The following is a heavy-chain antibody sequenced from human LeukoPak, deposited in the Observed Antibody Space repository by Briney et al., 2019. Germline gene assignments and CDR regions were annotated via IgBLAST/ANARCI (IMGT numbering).Heavy chain of an antibody. CDR3: ARDCGGDCQDAFDI. Sequence: SETLSLTCTVSGGSISSSSYYWGWIRQPPGKGLEWIGSIYYSGSTYYNPSLKSRVTISVDTSKNQFSLKLSSVTAADTAVYYCARDCGGDCQDAFDIWGQGTMVTVSS. J-gene: IGHJ3*02. CDR2: IYYSGST. CDR1: GGSISSSSYY. V-gene: IGHV4-39*07. D-gene: IGHD2-21*02.